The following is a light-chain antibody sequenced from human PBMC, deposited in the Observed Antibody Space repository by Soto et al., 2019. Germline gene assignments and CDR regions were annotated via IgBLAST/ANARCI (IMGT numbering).Light chain of an antibody. CDR1: QSVSSSY. CDR3: QQRSNWPPSIT. V-gene: IGKV3D-20*02. CDR2: GAS. Sequence: EIVLTQSPGTLSLSPGERATLSCRARQSVSSSYLAWYQQKPGQAPRLLIYGASSRATGIPDRFSGSGSGTDFTLTISRLEPEDFAVYYCQQRSNWPPSITFGQGTRLEI. J-gene: IGKJ5*01.